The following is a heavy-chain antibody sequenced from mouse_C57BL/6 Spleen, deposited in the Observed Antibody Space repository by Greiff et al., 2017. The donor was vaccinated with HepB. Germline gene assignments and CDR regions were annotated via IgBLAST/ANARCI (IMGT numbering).Heavy chain of an antibody. V-gene: IGHV1-42*01. CDR3: ARRDYDYDGVAY. D-gene: IGHD2-4*01. CDR1: GYSFTGYY. J-gene: IGHJ3*01. CDR2: INPSTGGT. Sequence: EVQLQQSGPELVKPGASVKISCKASGYSFTGYYMNWVKQSPEKSLEWIGEINPSTGGTTYNQKFKAKATLTVDKSSSTAYMQLKSLTYEDSAVYYCARRDYDYDGVAYWGQGTLVTVSA.